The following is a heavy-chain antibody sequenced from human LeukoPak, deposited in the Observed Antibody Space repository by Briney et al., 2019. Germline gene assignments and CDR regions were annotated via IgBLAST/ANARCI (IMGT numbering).Heavy chain of an antibody. J-gene: IGHJ4*02. V-gene: IGHV3-30*02. D-gene: IGHD4-17*01. CDR2: MRFDGNNK. Sequence: PGGSLRLSCAASGFTFSSYGMHWVRQAPGKGLEWVAFMRFDGNNKYYADSVKGRFTISRDNSKSTLYLQMNTLSAKDTAVYYCTKDGGKYGPFYFDYWGQGMLVTVSS. CDR1: GFTFSSYG. CDR3: TKDGGKYGPFYFDY.